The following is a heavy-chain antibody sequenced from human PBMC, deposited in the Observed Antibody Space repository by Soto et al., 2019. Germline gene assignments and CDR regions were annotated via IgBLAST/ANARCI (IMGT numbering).Heavy chain of an antibody. V-gene: IGHV3-30*18. D-gene: IGHD2-21*02. CDR2: ISYDGSNK. CDR1: GCTFSSYG. Sequence: QVQLVESGGGVVQPGRSLRLSCAASGCTFSSYGMHWVRQAPGKGLEWVAVISYDGSNKYYADSVKGRVTISRDNSKNTLYLQMNSLRAEDTAVYYCAKDWEIVVVTAIRYGMDVWGQGTTVTVSS. J-gene: IGHJ6*02. CDR3: AKDWEIVVVTAIRYGMDV.